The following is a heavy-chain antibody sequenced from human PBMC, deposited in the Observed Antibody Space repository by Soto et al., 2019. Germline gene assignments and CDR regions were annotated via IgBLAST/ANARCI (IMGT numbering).Heavy chain of an antibody. J-gene: IGHJ4*02. CDR3: ARVNTQNYYGSGSYSPYYFDY. V-gene: IGHV1-8*01. CDR2: MNPNSGNT. CDR1: GYTFTSYD. D-gene: IGHD3-10*01. Sequence: ASVKVSCKASGYTFTSYDINWVRQATGQGLEWMGWMNPNSGNTGYAQKFQGRVTMTRNTSISTAYMELSSLRSEDTAVYYCARVNTQNYYGSGSYSPYYFDYWGQGTLVTVSS.